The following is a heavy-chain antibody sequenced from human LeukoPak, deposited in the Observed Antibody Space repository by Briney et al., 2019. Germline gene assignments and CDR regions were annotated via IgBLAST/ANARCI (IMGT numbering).Heavy chain of an antibody. CDR1: GGSISSGDYY. CDR3: ARRITGTTGGLDY. CDR2: IYYSGST. V-gene: IGHV4-30-4*01. Sequence: PSETLSLTCTVSGGSISSGDYYWSWIRQPPGKGLEWIGYIYYSGSTYYNPSLKSRVTISVDTSKNQFSLKLSSVTAADTAVYYCARRITGTTGGLDYWGQGTLVTVSS. J-gene: IGHJ4*02. D-gene: IGHD1-7*01.